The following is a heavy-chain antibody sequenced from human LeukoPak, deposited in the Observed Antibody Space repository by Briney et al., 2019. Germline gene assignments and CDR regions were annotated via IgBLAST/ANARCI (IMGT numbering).Heavy chain of an antibody. Sequence: ASVKVSCKASGYTFTGYYMHWVRQAPGQGLEWMGWINPNSGGTSYAQKFQGRVTMTRDTSISTAYMELSRLRSDDTAVYYCARGGGYDFWSGYSNYFDYWGQGTLVTVSS. V-gene: IGHV1-2*02. CDR3: ARGGGYDFWSGYSNYFDY. J-gene: IGHJ4*02. CDR2: INPNSGGT. CDR1: GYTFTGYY. D-gene: IGHD3-3*01.